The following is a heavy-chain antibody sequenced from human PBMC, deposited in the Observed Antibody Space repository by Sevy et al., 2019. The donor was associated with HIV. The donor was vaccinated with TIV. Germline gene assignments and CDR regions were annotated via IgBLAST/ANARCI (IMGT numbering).Heavy chain of an antibody. CDR2: LWYDGSNK. Sequence: GGSLRLSCTASGFILSRYGMHWVRQAPGKGLEWVAGLWYDGSNKYYADSVKGRFTISRDNSKNTLTLQMNSMRAEDTAVYYCARESSSGWYLDYWGQGTLVTVSS. V-gene: IGHV3-33*01. CDR3: ARESSSGWYLDY. J-gene: IGHJ4*02. CDR1: GFILSRYG. D-gene: IGHD6-19*01.